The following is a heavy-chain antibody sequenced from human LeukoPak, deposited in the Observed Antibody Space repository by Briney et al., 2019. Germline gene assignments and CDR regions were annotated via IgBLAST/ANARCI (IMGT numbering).Heavy chain of an antibody. CDR3: ARDLMTTPTWDFDY. CDR2: INPNSGTT. V-gene: IGHV1-2*02. D-gene: IGHD3-16*01. J-gene: IGHJ4*02. Sequence: ASVKVSCKASGYTFTGNYMHWVRQAPGQGLEWMGWINPNSGTTNYAQKFQGRVTVTRDTSTSTAYMELSRLESDDTAVYYCARDLMTTPTWDFDYWGQGTLVTVAS. CDR1: GYTFTGNY.